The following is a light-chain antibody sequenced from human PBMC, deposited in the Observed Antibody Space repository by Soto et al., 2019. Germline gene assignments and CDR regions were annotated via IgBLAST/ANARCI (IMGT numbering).Light chain of an antibody. V-gene: IGLV2-14*03. CDR2: EVS. CDR1: SSDVGGYNY. J-gene: IGLJ2*01. CDR3: SSYTSTSTRVV. Sequence: QSALTQPASVSGSPGQSITISCTGTSSDVGGYNYVSWYQQHPDKAPKLMIYEVSNRPSGVSNRFSGSKSDNTASLTISGLQAEDEADYYCSSYTSTSTRVVFGGGTKLTVL.